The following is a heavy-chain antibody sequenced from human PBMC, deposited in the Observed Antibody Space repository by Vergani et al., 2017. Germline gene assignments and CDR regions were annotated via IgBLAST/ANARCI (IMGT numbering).Heavy chain of an antibody. V-gene: IGHV2-26*01. D-gene: IGHD2-15*01. CDR2: IFSNDEK. CDR1: GFSLSNARMG. CDR3: ARMGDGCSGGSCYPRYYYYYGMDV. Sequence: QVTLKESGPVLVKPTETLTLTCTVSGFSLSNARMGVSWIRQPPGKALEWLAHIFSNDEKSYSTSLKSRLTISKDTSKSQVVLTMTNMDPVDTATYYCARMGDGCSGGSCYPRYYYYYGMDVWGQGTTVTVSS. J-gene: IGHJ6*02.